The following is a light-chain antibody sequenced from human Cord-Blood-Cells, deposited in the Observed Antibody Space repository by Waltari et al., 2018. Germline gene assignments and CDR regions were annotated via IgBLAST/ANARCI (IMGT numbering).Light chain of an antibody. J-gene: IGLJ2*01. V-gene: IGLV2-23*02. CDR3: CSYAGSSTLV. CDR2: EVS. Sequence: QSALTQPASVSGSPVQSITIPCTGTSSDVGRYNLVSWYQQHPGNAPKLMIYEVSKRPSGVSNRFSGSKSGNTASLTISGLQAEDEADYYCCSYAGSSTLVFGGGTKLTVL. CDR1: SSDVGRYNL.